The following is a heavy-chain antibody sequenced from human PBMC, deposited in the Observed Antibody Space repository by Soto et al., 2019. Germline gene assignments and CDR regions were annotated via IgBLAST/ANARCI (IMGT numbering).Heavy chain of an antibody. CDR3: AKGPRNWGFDY. D-gene: IGHD7-27*01. CDR2: IVAGSGNT. V-gene: IGHV1-58*01. CDR1: GFTFSDSV. J-gene: IGHJ4*02. Sequence: SVKVSCKVSGFTFSDSVVQWVRQARGQGLEWIGWIVAGSGNTNYAQNFQERVTITRDMFTSTAYMVLSSLRSDDTAVYYCAKGPRNWGFDYWGQGTLVTVSS.